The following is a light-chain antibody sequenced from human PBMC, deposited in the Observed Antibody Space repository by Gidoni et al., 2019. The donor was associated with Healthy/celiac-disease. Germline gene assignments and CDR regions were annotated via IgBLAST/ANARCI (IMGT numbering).Light chain of an antibody. V-gene: IGKV4-1*01. CDR2: WAS. J-gene: IGKJ2*01. CDR3: QQYYSTPYT. Sequence: DIVMTQSPDSLAVSLGERATINCKSSQSFLYSSNNKNYLAWYQQKPGQPPKLLIYWASTRESGVPGRFSGSGSGTDFTLTISSLQAEDVAVYYCQQYYSTPYTFGQGTKLEIK. CDR1: QSFLYSSNNKNY.